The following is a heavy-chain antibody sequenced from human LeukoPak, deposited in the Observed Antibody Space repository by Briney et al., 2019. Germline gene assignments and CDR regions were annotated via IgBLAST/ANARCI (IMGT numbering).Heavy chain of an antibody. D-gene: IGHD6-19*01. CDR1: GFTISSYW. Sequence: PGGSLRLSCAASGFTISSYWMNWVRQAPGKGLEWVSAISGSGGSAYYADSVKGRFTVSRDNSKNTLYLQMNSLRVEDTATYYCASRPTSAAVAPSDYWGQGTLVTVSS. J-gene: IGHJ4*02. CDR2: ISGSGGSA. V-gene: IGHV3-23*01. CDR3: ASRPTSAAVAPSDY.